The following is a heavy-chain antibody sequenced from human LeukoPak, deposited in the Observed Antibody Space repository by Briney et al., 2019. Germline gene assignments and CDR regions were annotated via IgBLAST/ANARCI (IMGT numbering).Heavy chain of an antibody. CDR3: VRDWDY. Sequence: GGSLRLSCAASGFTFSSYAMSWVRQAPGKGLEWVSAISGSGGSTYYADSVKGRFTISRDNAKNSVYLQMNSLRVEDTAVYYCVRDWDYGGQGTLVTVSS. CDR2: ISGSGGST. CDR1: GFTFSSYA. V-gene: IGHV3-23*01. J-gene: IGHJ4*02.